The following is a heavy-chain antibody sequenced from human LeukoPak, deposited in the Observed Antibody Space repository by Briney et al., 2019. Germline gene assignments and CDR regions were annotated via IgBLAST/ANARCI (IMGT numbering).Heavy chain of an antibody. J-gene: IGHJ4*02. CDR2: IHYTGST. CDR3: ARHGHHGDHDY. D-gene: IGHD2-21*02. CDR1: GGSIRSTYYL. Sequence: SETLSLTCTVSGGSIRSTYYLCGWIRQPPGKGLEWIGSIHYTGSTNYNPSLKSRVTISVDTSKNQFSLNLTSVTAADTAVYYCARHGHHGDHDYWGQGTLVTVSS. V-gene: IGHV4-39*01.